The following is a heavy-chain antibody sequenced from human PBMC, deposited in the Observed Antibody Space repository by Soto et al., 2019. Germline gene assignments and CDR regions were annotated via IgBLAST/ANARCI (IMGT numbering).Heavy chain of an antibody. Sequence: GGSLRLSCAASGFTFSSSSMSWVRQAPGKGLEWVSSIRASDGSTYYADSVKGRFTISRDNSRDTLYLQLSSLRAEDTAVYYCAKLVSSWGQGTLVTVSS. CDR1: GFTFSSSS. CDR2: IRASDGST. CDR3: AKLVSS. D-gene: IGHD1-20*01. J-gene: IGHJ5*02. V-gene: IGHV3-23*01.